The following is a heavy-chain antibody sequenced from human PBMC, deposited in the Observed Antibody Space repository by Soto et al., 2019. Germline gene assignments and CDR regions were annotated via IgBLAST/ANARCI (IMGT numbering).Heavy chain of an antibody. Sequence: VQLVESGGGLVQPGGSLRLSCAASGFTFSSYSMNWVRQAPGKGLEWVSYISSSSSTIYYADSVKGRFTISRDNAKNSLYLQMNSLRAEDTAVYYCARDRYGSSWYDAFDIWGQGTMVTVSS. J-gene: IGHJ3*02. CDR1: GFTFSSYS. D-gene: IGHD6-13*01. CDR2: ISSSSSTI. CDR3: ARDRYGSSWYDAFDI. V-gene: IGHV3-48*01.